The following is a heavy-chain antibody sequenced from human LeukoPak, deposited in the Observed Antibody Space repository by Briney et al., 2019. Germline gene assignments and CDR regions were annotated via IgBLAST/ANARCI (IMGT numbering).Heavy chain of an antibody. CDR3: ARRVTVTTDYFDY. V-gene: IGHV4-38-2*01. CDR2: IYHRGSI. J-gene: IGHJ4*02. CDR1: GYSLSSDYY. D-gene: IGHD4-17*01. Sequence: SETLSLTCAVSGYSLSSDYYWGWIRQPPGKGLEYIGSIYHRGSIYYNPPLKSRVTISVDTSKNQFSLKLSSVTAADTAVYFCARRVTVTTDYFDYWGQGTLVTVSS.